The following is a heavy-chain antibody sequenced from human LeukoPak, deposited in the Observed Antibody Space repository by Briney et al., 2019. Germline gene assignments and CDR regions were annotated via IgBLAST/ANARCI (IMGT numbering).Heavy chain of an antibody. V-gene: IGHV3-11*01. CDR3: ARAVAGHNRDFDY. J-gene: IGHJ4*02. CDR2: ISSSGSTI. D-gene: IGHD6-19*01. CDR1: GFTFSDYY. Sequence: AGESLRLSCAAPGFTFSDYYMSWIRQAPGKGQEWVSYISSSGSTIYYAASVKGRFTISRDNAKNSLYLQMNSLRAEDTAVYYCARAVAGHNRDFDYWGQGTLVTVSS.